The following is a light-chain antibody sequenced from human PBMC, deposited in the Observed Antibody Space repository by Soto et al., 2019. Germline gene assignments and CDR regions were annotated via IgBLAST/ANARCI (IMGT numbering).Light chain of an antibody. Sequence: QSVLTQSPCASASLGASVKLTCTLSSGHSSYAIAWHQQQPEKGPRYLMKLNSDGSHSKGDGIPDRFSGSSSGAERYLTISSLQSEDEADYYCQTWGTGIRVFGGGTKLTVL. V-gene: IGLV4-69*01. CDR3: QTWGTGIRV. J-gene: IGLJ3*02. CDR1: SGHSSYA. CDR2: LNSDGSH.